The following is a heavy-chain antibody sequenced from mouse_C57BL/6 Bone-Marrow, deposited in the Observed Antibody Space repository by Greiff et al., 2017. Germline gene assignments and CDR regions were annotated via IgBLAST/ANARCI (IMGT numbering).Heavy chain of an antibody. CDR1: GYTFTSYW. Sequence: QVQLQQPGAELVKPGASVKMSCKASGYTFTSYWITWVKQRPGQGLEWIGDIDPTSGSTNYNEKFKSKAILTVDTSSNTAYMQLSSLASEDSAVFYCARSGPLGRSFDYWDQGTALTVSS. J-gene: IGHJ2*01. CDR2: IDPTSGST. CDR3: ARSGPLGRSFDY. V-gene: IGHV1-55*01. D-gene: IGHD4-1*01.